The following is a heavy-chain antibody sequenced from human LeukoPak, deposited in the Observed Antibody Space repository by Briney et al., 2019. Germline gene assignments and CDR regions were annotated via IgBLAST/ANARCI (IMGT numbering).Heavy chain of an antibody. Sequence: AGGSLRLSCAASGFTFSSYAMTWVRQAPDKGLEWVSAISGSDGSTYYADSVKGRFTISRDDSQNTLYLQMNSLRAEDTAVYYCASRGDPYYYDSSVTRHYAWGQGTLVTVSS. CDR2: ISGSDGST. J-gene: IGHJ5*02. D-gene: IGHD3-22*01. CDR1: GFTFSSYA. CDR3: ASRGDPYYYDSSVTRHYA. V-gene: IGHV3-23*01.